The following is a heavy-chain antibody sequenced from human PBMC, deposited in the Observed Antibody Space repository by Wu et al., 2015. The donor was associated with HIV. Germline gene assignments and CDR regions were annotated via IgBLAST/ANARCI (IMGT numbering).Heavy chain of an antibody. V-gene: IGHV1-2*02. CDR2: LNPNTGGA. J-gene: IGHJ4*02. CDR3: ASGIQAGGANY. CDR1: GYTFTGYY. D-gene: IGHD2-21*01. Sequence: QVQLVQSGAEVKKPGASVKVSCKASGYTFTGYYMHWVRLAPGQGLEWMGRLNPNTGGADSAQKFQGRVTLTRDTSISTAYMDLSSLRPDDTATYYCASGIQAGGANYWGQGTLVTVS.